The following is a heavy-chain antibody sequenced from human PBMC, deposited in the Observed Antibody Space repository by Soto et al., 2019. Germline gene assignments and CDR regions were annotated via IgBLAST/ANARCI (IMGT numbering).Heavy chain of an antibody. CDR3: VRDGTKTLRDWFDP. Sequence: SETLSLTCTVSGASISGFYWSWIRKSAGKGLEWIGRIYATGTTDYNPSLKSRVMMSVDTSKKQFSLKLRSVTAAGTAVYYCVRDGTKTLRDWFDPWGQGISVTVSS. J-gene: IGHJ5*02. CDR2: IYATGTT. CDR1: GASISGFY. D-gene: IGHD1-1*01. V-gene: IGHV4-4*07.